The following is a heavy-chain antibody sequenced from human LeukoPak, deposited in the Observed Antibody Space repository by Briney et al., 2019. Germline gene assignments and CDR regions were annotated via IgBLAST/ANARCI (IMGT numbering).Heavy chain of an antibody. CDR1: GFTFSDYY. J-gene: IGHJ4*02. D-gene: IGHD6-19*01. CDR3: AREEQWLVRGKYYFDY. CDR2: ISSSGSTI. V-gene: IGHV3-11*01. Sequence: PGGSLRLSCAASGFTFSDYYMSWIRQAPGKGLEWVSYISSSGSTIYYADSVKGRFTISGDNAKNSLYLQMNSLRAEDTAVYYCAREEQWLVRGKYYFDYWGQGTLVTVSS.